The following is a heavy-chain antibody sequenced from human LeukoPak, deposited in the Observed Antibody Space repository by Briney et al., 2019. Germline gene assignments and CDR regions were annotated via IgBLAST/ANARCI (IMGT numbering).Heavy chain of an antibody. CDR1: GFTFSSYD. CDR2: IRYDGSNK. Sequence: GGSLRLSCAASGFTFSSYDMHWVRQAPGKGLEWVAFIRYDGSNKYYADSVKGRFTISRDNSKNTLYLQMNSLRAEDTAVYYCARVLPWGEGFDPWGQGTLVTVSS. D-gene: IGHD2-15*01. CDR3: ARVLPWGEGFDP. J-gene: IGHJ5*02. V-gene: IGHV3-30*02.